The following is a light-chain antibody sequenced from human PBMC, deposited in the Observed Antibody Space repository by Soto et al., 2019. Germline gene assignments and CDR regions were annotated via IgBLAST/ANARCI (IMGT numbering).Light chain of an antibody. V-gene: IGKV3-11*01. J-gene: IGKJ1*01. CDR2: DTS. CDR1: QSISNY. Sequence: EFVLTQSPATLSLSPGERATLSCMASQSISNYLAWYQQKPGQAPRLLIYDTSNRAPGIPARFSGSGSGTDFTLTISSLEPEDFAVYYCQQRSIWPRTFGQGTKVEIK. CDR3: QQRSIWPRT.